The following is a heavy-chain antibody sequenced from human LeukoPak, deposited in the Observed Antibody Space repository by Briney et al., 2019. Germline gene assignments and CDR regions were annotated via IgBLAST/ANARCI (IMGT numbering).Heavy chain of an antibody. CDR3: AREDRFDYGDSNYYYYYGMDV. J-gene: IGHJ6*02. CDR2: IKQDGSEK. Sequence: GGSLRLSCAASGFTFSSYWMSWVRQAPGKGLEWVANIKQDGSEKYYVDSVKGRFTISRDNAKNSLYLQMNSLRAEDTAVYYCAREDRFDYGDSNYYYYYGMDVWGQGTTVTVSS. D-gene: IGHD4-17*01. V-gene: IGHV3-7*01. CDR1: GFTFSSYW.